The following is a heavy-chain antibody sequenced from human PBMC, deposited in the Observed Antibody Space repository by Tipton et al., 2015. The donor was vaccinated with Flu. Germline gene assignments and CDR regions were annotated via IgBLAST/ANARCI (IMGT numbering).Heavy chain of an antibody. D-gene: IGHD2-8*02. CDR2: ISGASDVT. J-gene: IGHJ4*02. Sequence: SLRLSCVASGFTAGSYAMNWVRQAPGKGLEWVAAISGASDVTYYADSVKGRFTIARDSSKNTIYLQMTRLRAEDTAVYYCSKETFVGYCIGGVCYNDDFWGKGTLVTVSS. V-gene: IGHV3-23*01. CDR3: SKETFVGYCIGGVCYNDDF. CDR1: GFTAGSYA.